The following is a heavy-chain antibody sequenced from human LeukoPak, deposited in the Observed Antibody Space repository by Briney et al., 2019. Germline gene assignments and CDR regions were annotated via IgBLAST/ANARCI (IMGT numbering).Heavy chain of an antibody. D-gene: IGHD6-13*01. J-gene: IGHJ4*02. CDR2: IYYSGST. Sequence: SETLSLTCTVSGGSISSSSYYWGWIRQPPGKGLEWIGSIYYSGSTYYNPSLKSRVTITVGTSKNQFSLKLSSVTAADTGVYYCARGDSSWGPLDYWGQGTLVNVLS. CDR1: GGSISSSSYY. CDR3: ARGDSSWGPLDY. V-gene: IGHV4-39*07.